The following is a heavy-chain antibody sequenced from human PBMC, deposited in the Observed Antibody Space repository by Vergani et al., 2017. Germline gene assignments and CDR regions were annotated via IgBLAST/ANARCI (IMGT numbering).Heavy chain of an antibody. CDR3: AIISMVRGALFDY. CDR1: GFTFDDYA. CDR2: ISWNSGSR. J-gene: IGHJ4*02. Sequence: EVQLVESGGGLAQPGRSLRLSCAVSGFTFDDYAMHWVRQGPGKGLEWVSSISWNSGSRVYADSVKGRFTISRDSAKKSLYLQMNSLRAEDTALYYCAIISMVRGALFDYWGQGTLVTVSS. V-gene: IGHV3-9*01. D-gene: IGHD3-10*01.